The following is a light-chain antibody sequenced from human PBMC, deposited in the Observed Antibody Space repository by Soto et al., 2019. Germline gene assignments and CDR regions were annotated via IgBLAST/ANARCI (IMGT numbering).Light chain of an antibody. CDR2: AAS. J-gene: IGKJ1*01. V-gene: IGKV1-8*01. CDR1: QGISSY. CDR3: QQYYSYPPWT. Sequence: ILMTQSPCTLSASPGDRVTITCRASQGISSYLACYQQKPGKAPKLLIYAASTLQSGVPSRFSGSGSGTDFTLTISCLQSEDFATYYCQQYYSYPPWTFGQGTKVDIK.